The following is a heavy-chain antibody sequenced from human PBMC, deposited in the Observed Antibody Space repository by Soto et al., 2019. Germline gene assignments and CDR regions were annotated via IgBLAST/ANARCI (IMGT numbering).Heavy chain of an antibody. CDR3: ARGGLVSPADLVY. CDR1: GYTFTGYY. Sequence: ASVKVSCKASGYTFTGYYMHWVRQAPGQGLEWMGWINPNSGGTNYAQKFQGRVTMTRDTSISTAYMELSGLRSDDTAVYYCARGGLVSPADLVYWGQGTLGTVSS. V-gene: IGHV1-2*02. J-gene: IGHJ4*02. D-gene: IGHD2-15*01. CDR2: INPNSGGT.